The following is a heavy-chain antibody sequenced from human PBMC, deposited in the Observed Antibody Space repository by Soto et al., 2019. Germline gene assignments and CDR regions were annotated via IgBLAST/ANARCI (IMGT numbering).Heavy chain of an antibody. CDR1: GFTFDDYT. CDR2: ISWDGGST. D-gene: IGHD3-10*01. CDR3: AKDMSLLWFGELLDGVFTGMDV. J-gene: IGHJ6*02. Sequence: GGSLRLSCATSGFTFDDYTMHWVRQAPGKGLEWVSLISWDGGSTYYADSVKGRFTISRDNSKNSLYLQMNSLRTEDTALYYCAKDMSLLWFGELLDGVFTGMDVWGQGTTVTVSS. V-gene: IGHV3-43*01.